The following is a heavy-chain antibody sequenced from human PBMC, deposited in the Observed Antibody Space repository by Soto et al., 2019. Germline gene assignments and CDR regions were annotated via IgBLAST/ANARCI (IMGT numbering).Heavy chain of an antibody. CDR1: GFTFSSYG. V-gene: IGHV3-30*18. CDR3: AKDRGSLRV. Sequence: GGSLRLSCAASGFTFSSYGMHWVRQAPGKGLEWVAVISYDGSNKYYADSVKGRFTISRDNSKNTLYLQMNSLRAEDTAVYYCAKDRGSLRVWGQGTLVTVSS. D-gene: IGHD3-10*01. CDR2: ISYDGSNK. J-gene: IGHJ4*02.